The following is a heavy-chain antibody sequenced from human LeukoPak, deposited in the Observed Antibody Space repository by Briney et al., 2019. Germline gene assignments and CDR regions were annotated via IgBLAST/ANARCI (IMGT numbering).Heavy chain of an antibody. D-gene: IGHD5-24*01. J-gene: IGHJ4*02. Sequence: PGGSLRLSCSASGFTFSNYAMYWVRQAPGKGLEYVSAISSNGDRTCYADSVKGRLTISRDNSKNTLNLQMSSLRPEDTAVYYCVKGGDGSNNASFDYWGQGTLVTVSP. V-gene: IGHV3-64D*06. CDR2: ISSNGDRT. CDR1: GFTFSNYA. CDR3: VKGGDGSNNASFDY.